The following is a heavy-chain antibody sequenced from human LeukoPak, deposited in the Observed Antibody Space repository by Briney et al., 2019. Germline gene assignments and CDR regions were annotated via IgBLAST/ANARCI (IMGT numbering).Heavy chain of an antibody. Sequence: PGGSLRLSRAVSGFTFSNFWMSWFRQAPGRGLEWVANIHPEGNEKYHVESVKGRFTISRDNAKNLLFLQMNGLRVEDTAVYYCARGDDFSGDHWGQGTLVTVSS. J-gene: IGHJ4*02. D-gene: IGHD1-1*01. CDR3: ARGDDFSGDH. V-gene: IGHV3-7*04. CDR2: IHPEGNEK. CDR1: GFTFSNFW.